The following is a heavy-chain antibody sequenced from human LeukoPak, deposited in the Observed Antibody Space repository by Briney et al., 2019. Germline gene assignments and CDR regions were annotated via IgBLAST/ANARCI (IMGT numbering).Heavy chain of an antibody. CDR2: IIPIFGTA. CDR3: ARGRGNYGFFDY. CDR1: GGTFSSYA. D-gene: IGHD4-11*01. Sequence: ASVKVSCKASGGTFSSYAINWVRQAPGQGLEWMGGIIPIFGTANYAQKFQGRVTITTDESTSTAYMELSSLRSEDTAVYYCARGRGNYGFFDYWGQGTLVTVSS. V-gene: IGHV1-69*05. J-gene: IGHJ4*02.